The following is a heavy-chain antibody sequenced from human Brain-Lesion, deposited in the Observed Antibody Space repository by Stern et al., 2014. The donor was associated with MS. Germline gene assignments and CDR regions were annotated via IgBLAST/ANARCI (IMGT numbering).Heavy chain of an antibody. D-gene: IGHD6-19*01. CDR2: VSPYNGKT. CDR3: ARYDSGSADY. J-gene: IGHJ4*02. V-gene: IGHV1-18*04. CDR1: GFTFANYG. Sequence: VQLVESGTEVKEPGASVKVSCKTSGFTFANYGIVWVRQAPGQGLEWMGWVSPYNGKTNYEQTFQVRVTMTSDTSTTTAYMELRSLRSDDTAVYYCARYDSGSADYWGQGTLVTVSS.